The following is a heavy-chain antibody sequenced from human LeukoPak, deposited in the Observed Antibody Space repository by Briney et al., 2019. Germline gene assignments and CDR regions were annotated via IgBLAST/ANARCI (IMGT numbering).Heavy chain of an antibody. CDR3: ARALEGFGEFDAFDI. CDR1: GYTFTGYY. V-gene: IGHV1-3*03. J-gene: IGHJ3*02. CDR2: INAGNGNT. D-gene: IGHD3-10*01. Sequence: ASVKVSCKASGYTFTGYYMHWVRQAPGQGLEWMGWINAGNGNTKYSQEFQGRVTITRDTSASTAYMELSSLRSEDMAVYYCARALEGFGEFDAFDIWGQGTMVTVSS.